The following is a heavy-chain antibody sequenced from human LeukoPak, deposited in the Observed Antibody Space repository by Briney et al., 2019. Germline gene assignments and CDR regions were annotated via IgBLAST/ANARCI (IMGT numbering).Heavy chain of an antibody. D-gene: IGHD3-10*01. J-gene: IGHJ4*02. Sequence: PGGSLRLSCSASGFTFSSYAMHWVRQAPGKGLEYVSAISSNGGSTYYADSVKGRFTISRDNSKNMLYLQMSSLRAEDTAVYYCVKGPSITPSDYWGQGTLVTVSS. CDR3: VKGPSITPSDY. CDR1: GFTFSSYA. V-gene: IGHV3-64D*06. CDR2: ISSNGGST.